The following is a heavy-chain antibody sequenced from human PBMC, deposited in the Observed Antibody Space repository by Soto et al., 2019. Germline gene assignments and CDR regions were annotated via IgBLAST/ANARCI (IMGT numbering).Heavy chain of an antibody. J-gene: IGHJ4*02. Sequence: QVHLVQSGPEVKKPGASVKVSCKASGYTFTSYSITWVRQAPGQGLEWMGWISVYNGNTKYAQDSKDRVPMPTNTSPNKAYRERGSLKSDNTAVYYWGREVVAETTGTSGYGGRGTLFPLSS. V-gene: IGHV1-18*01. D-gene: IGHD4-4*01. CDR3: GREVVAETTGTSGY. CDR1: GYTFTSYS. CDR2: ISVYNGNT.